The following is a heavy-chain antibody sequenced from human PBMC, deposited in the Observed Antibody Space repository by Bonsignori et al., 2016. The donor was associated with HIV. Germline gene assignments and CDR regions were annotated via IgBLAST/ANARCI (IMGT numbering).Heavy chain of an antibody. CDR3: AKEQWQT. V-gene: IGHV3-23*01. D-gene: IGHD6-19*01. J-gene: IGHJ5*02. Sequence: WIRQPPGKGLEWVSAINGSGDSTHYADSVKGRFTISRDNSKNTLYLQMNGLTAEDTAVYYCAKEQWQTWGQGTLVTVSS. CDR2: INGSGDST.